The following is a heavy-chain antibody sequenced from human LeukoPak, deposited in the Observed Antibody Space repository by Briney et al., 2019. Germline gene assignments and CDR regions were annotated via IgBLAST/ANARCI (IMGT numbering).Heavy chain of an antibody. Sequence: ASVKVSCKASGGTFSTYALSWVRQAPGQGLEWMGWISAYNGNTNYAQKLQGRVTMTTDTSTSTAYMELRSLRSDDTAVYYCARDPGATYYYDSSGFPFDYWGQGTLVTVSS. CDR3: ARDPGATYYYDSSGFPFDY. J-gene: IGHJ4*02. CDR1: GGTFSTYA. V-gene: IGHV1-18*01. D-gene: IGHD3-22*01. CDR2: ISAYNGNT.